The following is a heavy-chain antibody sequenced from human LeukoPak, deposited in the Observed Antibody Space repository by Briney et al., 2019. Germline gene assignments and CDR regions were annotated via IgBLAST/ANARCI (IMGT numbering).Heavy chain of an antibody. D-gene: IGHD6-13*01. CDR2: IYTGVTT. Sequence: TSETLSLTCSVSGGSISTFYWSWIRQHAGKGLEWIGRIYTGVTTNYNPPFKSRVTISQDKSKNQFSLKLRSVTAADTAVYYCARAFCSSNHRRYFQHWGQGTLVTVSS. CDR1: GGSISTFY. CDR3: ARAFCSSNHRRYFQH. V-gene: IGHV4-4*07. J-gene: IGHJ1*01.